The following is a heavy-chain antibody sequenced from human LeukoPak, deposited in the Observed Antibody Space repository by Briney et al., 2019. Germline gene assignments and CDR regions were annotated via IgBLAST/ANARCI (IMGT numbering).Heavy chain of an antibody. Sequence: GGSLRLSCAASGFTFSSNWMSWVRQAPGKGLEWVGNIQPDGSEQYPVDSVKGRFTISRDNARNSLFLQMNSLRVEDTAVYYCALLVGATLDFDFWGQGTLVTVSS. CDR3: ALLVGATLDFDF. CDR1: GFTFSSNW. CDR2: IQPDGSEQ. J-gene: IGHJ4*02. D-gene: IGHD1-26*01. V-gene: IGHV3-7*01.